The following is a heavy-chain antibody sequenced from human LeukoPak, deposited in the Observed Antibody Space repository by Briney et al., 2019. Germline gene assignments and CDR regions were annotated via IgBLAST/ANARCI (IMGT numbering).Heavy chain of an antibody. J-gene: IGHJ4*02. Sequence: GESLKISCKGSGCSFTSYWIGWVRQMPGKGLEWMGIIYPGDSDTRYSPSFQGQVTISADKSISTAYLQWSSLKASDTAMYYCARRYCSSTSCYTRGDFDYWGQGTLVTVSS. CDR3: ARRYCSSTSCYTRGDFDY. D-gene: IGHD2-2*02. CDR1: GCSFTSYW. V-gene: IGHV5-51*01. CDR2: IYPGDSDT.